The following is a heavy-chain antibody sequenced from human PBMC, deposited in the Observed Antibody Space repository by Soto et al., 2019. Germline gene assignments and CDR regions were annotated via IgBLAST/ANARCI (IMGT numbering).Heavy chain of an antibody. CDR3: ARLTVARGLTQGSSYYYGMDV. D-gene: IGHD3-10*01. CDR1: GFSLSTSGMC. J-gene: IGHJ6*02. CDR2: IDWNDDK. Sequence: GSGPTLVNPTQTLTVTCTFSGFSLSTSGMCVSWIRQPPGKALEWLAAIDWNDDKYYSTSLQTRLTISKDTPKNQVALTVSNMDPVDIGTYYCARLTVARGLTQGSSYYYGMDVWGQGTTVTVSS. V-gene: IGHV2-70*01.